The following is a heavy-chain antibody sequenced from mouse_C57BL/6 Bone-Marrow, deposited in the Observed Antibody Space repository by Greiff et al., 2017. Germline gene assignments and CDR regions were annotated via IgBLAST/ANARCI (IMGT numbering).Heavy chain of an antibody. CDR1: GYAFTDYL. CDR3: AREGDGYSAWFAY. Sequence: VQRVESGAELVRPGTSVKVSCKASGYAFTDYLIEWVKQRPGQGLEWIGVINPGSGGTNYNEKFKGKATLTADKSSSTAYMQLSSLTSEDSAVYCCAREGDGYSAWFAYWGQGTLVTVSA. J-gene: IGHJ3*01. CDR2: INPGSGGT. D-gene: IGHD2-3*01. V-gene: IGHV1-54*01.